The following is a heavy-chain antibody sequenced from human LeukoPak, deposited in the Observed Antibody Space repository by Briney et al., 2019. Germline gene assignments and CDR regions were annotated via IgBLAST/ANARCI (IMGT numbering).Heavy chain of an antibody. CDR1: GGTFSSYA. CDR3: ARDLEYLYPGGAFDI. V-gene: IGHV1-18*01. D-gene: IGHD3-16*01. Sequence: ASVKVSCKASGGTFSSYAISWVRQAPGQGLEWMGWISAYNGNTNYAQKLQGRVTMTTDTSTSTAYMELRSLRSDDTAVYYCARDLEYLYPGGAFDIWGQGTMVTVSS. J-gene: IGHJ3*02. CDR2: ISAYNGNT.